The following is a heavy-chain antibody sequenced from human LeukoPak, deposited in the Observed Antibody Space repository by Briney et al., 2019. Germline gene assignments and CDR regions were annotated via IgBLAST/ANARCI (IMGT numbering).Heavy chain of an antibody. Sequence: GASVKVSCKASGYTFTGYYMHWVRQAPGQGLEWMGRINPNSGGTNYAQKFQGRVTMTRDTSISTAYMELSRLRSDDTAVYYCARRVLRRGYSGYGGLDYWGQGTLVTVSS. J-gene: IGHJ4*02. CDR2: INPNSGGT. V-gene: IGHV1-2*06. CDR1: GYTFTGYY. D-gene: IGHD5-12*01. CDR3: ARRVLRRGYSGYGGLDY.